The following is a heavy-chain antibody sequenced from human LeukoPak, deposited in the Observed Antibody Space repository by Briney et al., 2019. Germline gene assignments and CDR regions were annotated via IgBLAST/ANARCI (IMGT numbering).Heavy chain of an antibody. J-gene: IGHJ4*02. CDR3: ARREDYYDSSGYSFDY. CDR2: INPNSGGT. D-gene: IGHD3-22*01. Sequence: ASVKVSCKASGYTFTGYYMHWVRQAPGQGLEWMGWINPNSGGTNYAQKFQGWVTMTRDTSTSTAYMELSRLRSDDTAVYYCARREDYYDSSGYSFDYWGQGSLVTVSS. V-gene: IGHV1-2*04. CDR1: GYTFTGYY.